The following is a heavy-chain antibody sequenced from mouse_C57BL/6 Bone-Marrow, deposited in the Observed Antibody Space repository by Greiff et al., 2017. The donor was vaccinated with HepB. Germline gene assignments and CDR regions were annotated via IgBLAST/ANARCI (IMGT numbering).Heavy chain of an antibody. CDR2: IWSGGST. V-gene: IGHV2-2*01. Sequence: VNLVESGPGLVQPSQSLSITCTVSGFSLTSYGVHWVRQSPGKGLEWLGVIWSGGSTDYNAAFISRLSISKDNSKSQVFFKMNSLQADDTAIYYCARRGGYDYDEVYYAMDYWGQGTSVTVSS. CDR3: ARRGGYDYDEVYYAMDY. CDR1: GFSLTSYG. J-gene: IGHJ4*01. D-gene: IGHD2-4*01.